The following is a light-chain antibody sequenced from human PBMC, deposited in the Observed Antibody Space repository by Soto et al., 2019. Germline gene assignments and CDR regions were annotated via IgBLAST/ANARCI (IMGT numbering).Light chain of an antibody. CDR1: TSDVGGYNY. J-gene: IGLJ1*01. CDR3: LSKTSTISYV. Sequence: QSALTQPASLSGSPGQSIAISCTGTTSDVGGYNYVSWYQQHPGKVPKLLIHEVSNRPSGVSNRFSGSKSGNTASLTISGLQAEDEADYYCLSKTSTISYVFGTGTKV. CDR2: EVS. V-gene: IGLV2-14*01.